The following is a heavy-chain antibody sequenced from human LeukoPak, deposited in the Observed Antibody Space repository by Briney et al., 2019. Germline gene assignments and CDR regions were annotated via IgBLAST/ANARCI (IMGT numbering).Heavy chain of an antibody. CDR1: GFTFSSYA. Sequence: PGGSLRLSCAASGFTFSSYAMSWVRQAPGKGLEWVSAISGSGGSTYYADSVKGRFTISRDNSKNTLYLQMNSLRAEDTAVYYCAKGPLIPGYCSSTSCYDYYYYYMDVWGKGTTVTVSS. J-gene: IGHJ6*03. V-gene: IGHV3-23*01. D-gene: IGHD2-2*01. CDR3: AKGPLIPGYCSSTSCYDYYYYYMDV. CDR2: ISGSGGST.